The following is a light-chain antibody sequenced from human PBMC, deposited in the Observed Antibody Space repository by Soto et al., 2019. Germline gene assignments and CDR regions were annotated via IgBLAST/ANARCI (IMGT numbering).Light chain of an antibody. Sequence: DIQMTLSPPTLSASLGDRGTSTCRASQSIGDSLAWYQQRPGKAPNLLIYKASTLEGGVPSRFSGSGSGTEFTLTISSLEPEDFAVYYCQQHGDWPLTFGGGTKVDIK. CDR3: QQHGDWPLT. J-gene: IGKJ4*01. CDR2: KAS. CDR1: QSIGDS. V-gene: IGKV1-5*03.